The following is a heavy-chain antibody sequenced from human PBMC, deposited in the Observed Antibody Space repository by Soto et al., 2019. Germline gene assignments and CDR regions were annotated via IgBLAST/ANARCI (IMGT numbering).Heavy chain of an antibody. CDR3: SGNYNYYYYGMDV. V-gene: IGHV3-73*01. CDR2: IRSKANSYAT. D-gene: IGHD1-7*01. CDR1: GFTFSGSA. J-gene: IGHJ6*02. Sequence: GGSLRLSCAATGFTFSGSAMHWVRQASGKGLEWVGRIRSKANSYATAYAASVKGRFTISRDDSKYTAYLQMNSLKTEDTAVYYCSGNYNYYYYGMDVWGQGTTVTVSS.